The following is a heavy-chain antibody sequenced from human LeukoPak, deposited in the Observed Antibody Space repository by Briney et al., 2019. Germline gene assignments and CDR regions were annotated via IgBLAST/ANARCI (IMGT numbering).Heavy chain of an antibody. CDR2: IYYSGST. J-gene: IGHJ4*02. Sequence: SETLSLTCTVSGGSISSSSYYWGWIRQPPGKGLEWIGSIYYSGSTYYNPSLKSRVTISVDTSKNQFSLKLSSVTAAGTAVYYCAGSPGGYYDSSNGFDYWGQGTLVTVPS. CDR3: AGSPGGYYDSSNGFDY. D-gene: IGHD3-22*01. CDR1: GGSISSSSYY. V-gene: IGHV4-39*01.